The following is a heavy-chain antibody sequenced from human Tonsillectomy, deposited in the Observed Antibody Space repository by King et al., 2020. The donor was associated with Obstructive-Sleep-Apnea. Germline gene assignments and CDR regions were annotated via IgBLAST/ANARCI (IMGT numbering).Heavy chain of an antibody. D-gene: IGHD5-18*01. CDR3: AKRGGTAMVTGYYYGMDV. CDR2: ISGSGGST. V-gene: IGHV3-23*04. Sequence: VQLVESGGGLVQPGGSLRLSCAASGFTFSSYAMSWVRQAPVKGLEWVSAISGSGGSTYYADSVKGRLTNSRYNSKNILYLQMNSLRAEDTAVYYCAKRGGTAMVTGYYYGMDVWGQGTTVTVSS. J-gene: IGHJ6*02. CDR1: GFTFSSYA.